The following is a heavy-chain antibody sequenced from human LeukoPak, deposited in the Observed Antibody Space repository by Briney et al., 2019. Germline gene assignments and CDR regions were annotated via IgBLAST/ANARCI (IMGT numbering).Heavy chain of an antibody. Sequence: PGGSLRLSCAASGFTFSSYWMSWVRQAPGKGLEWVANIKQDGSEKYYVDSVKGRFTISRDNAKNSLYLQMNSLRAEDTAVYYCARATPPFVPQSGWFDPWGQGTLVTVSS. CDR3: ARATPPFVPQSGWFDP. CDR2: IKQDGSEK. D-gene: IGHD2-8*01. J-gene: IGHJ5*02. V-gene: IGHV3-7*01. CDR1: GFTFSSYW.